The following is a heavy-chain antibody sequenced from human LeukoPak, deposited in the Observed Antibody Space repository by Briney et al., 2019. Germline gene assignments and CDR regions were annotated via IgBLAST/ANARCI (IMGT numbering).Heavy chain of an antibody. CDR2: IKQDGSEK. CDR3: ARELIAAPIDY. Sequence: GGSLRLSCAASGITFSSYWMSWVRQAPGKGLEWVANIKQDGSEKYYVDSVKGRFTISRDNAKNSLYLQMNSLRAEDTAVYYCARELIAAPIDYWGQGTLVTVSS. V-gene: IGHV3-7*01. D-gene: IGHD6-13*01. CDR1: GITFSSYW. J-gene: IGHJ4*02.